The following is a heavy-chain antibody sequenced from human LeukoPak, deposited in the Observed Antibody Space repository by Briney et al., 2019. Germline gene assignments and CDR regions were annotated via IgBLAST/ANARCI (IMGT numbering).Heavy chain of an antibody. Sequence: SQTLSLTCAISGDSVSSNSAAWNWVRQSPSRGLEWLGTSYYRSKWYNDYAVSVKSRITINPDTSKNQFSLQLNSVTPEDTAVYYCAREGLLWFGEFPYYFDYWGQGTLVTVS. V-gene: IGHV6-1*01. CDR3: AREGLLWFGEFPYYFDY. CDR2: SYYRSKWYN. CDR1: GDSVSSNSAA. J-gene: IGHJ4*02. D-gene: IGHD3-10*01.